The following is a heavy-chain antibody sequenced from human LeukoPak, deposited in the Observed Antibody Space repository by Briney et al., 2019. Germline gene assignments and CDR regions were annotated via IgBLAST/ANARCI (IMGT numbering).Heavy chain of an antibody. CDR3: AKGPYDSSGYYRH. Sequence: QPGGSLRLSCAASGFSFSSYAMSWVRQAPGKGLEWISGISGNGDSTYYADFVEGRFTISRDNSRDTLHLEMNSLRAEDTAVYYCAKGPYDSSGYYRHWGQETLVTVSS. CDR2: ISGNGDST. J-gene: IGHJ4*02. CDR1: GFSFSSYA. V-gene: IGHV3-23*01. D-gene: IGHD3-22*01.